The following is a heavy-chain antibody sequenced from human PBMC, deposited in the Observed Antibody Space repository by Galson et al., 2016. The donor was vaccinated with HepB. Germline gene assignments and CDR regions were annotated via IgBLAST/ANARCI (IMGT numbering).Heavy chain of an antibody. CDR1: GVSISSGGYY. V-gene: IGHV4-31*03. CDR2: IYYSGST. CDR3: ARVPKGGSGNNFDY. D-gene: IGHD3-3*01. Sequence: TLSLTCTVSGVSISSGGYYWSWIRQHPGKGLEWIGYIYYSGSTFYNPSLKSRVTISVDTSKNQFSLKLNSVTAADTAVYYCARVPKGGSGNNFDYWGQGTLVTVSS. J-gene: IGHJ4*02.